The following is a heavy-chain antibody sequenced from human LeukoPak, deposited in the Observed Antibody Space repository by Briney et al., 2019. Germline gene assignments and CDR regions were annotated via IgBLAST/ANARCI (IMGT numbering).Heavy chain of an antibody. J-gene: IGHJ6*02. CDR3: ARGHWLLGSGMDV. V-gene: IGHV4-30-2*01. CDR2: IYHSGST. CDR1: GGSISRGGYS. Sequence: SETLSLTCAVSGGSISRGGYSWSWIRQPPGKGLEWIGYIYHSGSTYYNPSLKSRVTRSVDRSKNQFSLKLSSVTAADTAVYYCARGHWLLGSGMDVWGQGTTVTVSS. D-gene: IGHD3-22*01.